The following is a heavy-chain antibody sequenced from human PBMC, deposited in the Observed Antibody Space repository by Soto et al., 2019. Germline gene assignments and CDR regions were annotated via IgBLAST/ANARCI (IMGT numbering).Heavy chain of an antibody. J-gene: IGHJ5*02. CDR3: AREVVVVVVGPKYNWFDP. V-gene: IGHV1-18*01. Sequence: ASVKVSCKASGYTFTSYGISWVRQAPGQGLEWMGWISAYNGNTNYAQKLQGRVNMTTDTSMSPVDMELRSLRSDDTAVYYCAREVVVVVVGPKYNWFDPWGQGTLVTVSS. D-gene: IGHD2-15*01. CDR2: ISAYNGNT. CDR1: GYTFTSYG.